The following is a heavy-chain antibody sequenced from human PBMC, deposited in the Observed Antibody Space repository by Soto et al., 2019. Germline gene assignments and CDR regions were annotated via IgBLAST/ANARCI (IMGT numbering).Heavy chain of an antibody. CDR1: GFTFGNYW. V-gene: IGHV3-21*01. CDR3: ARDLTIFGVVIEFDC. CDR2: ISSSSSYI. Sequence: PGGSLRLSCAASGFTFGNYWMTWVRQAPGKGLEWVSSISSSSSYIYYADSVKGRFTISRDNAKNSLYLQMNSLRAEDTAVYYCARDLTIFGVVIEFDCWGQGTLVPVAS. J-gene: IGHJ4*02. D-gene: IGHD3-3*01.